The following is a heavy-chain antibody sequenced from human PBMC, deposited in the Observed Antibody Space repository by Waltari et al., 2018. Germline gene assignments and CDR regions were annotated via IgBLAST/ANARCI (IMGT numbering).Heavy chain of an antibody. CDR3: ARGGCSGGDCHPGDY. D-gene: IGHD2-21*01. J-gene: IGHJ4*02. Sequence: QVQRVQSGAEVKKPGSSVKVSCKASGGTFSSYAISWVRQAPGQGLEWIGCIMPIFGTANYAQKFQGRVTITTDESTSTAYMELSSLRSEDTSVYYCARGGCSGGDCHPGDYWGQGPLVTVSS. V-gene: IGHV1-69*05. CDR1: GGTFSSYA. CDR2: IMPIFGTA.